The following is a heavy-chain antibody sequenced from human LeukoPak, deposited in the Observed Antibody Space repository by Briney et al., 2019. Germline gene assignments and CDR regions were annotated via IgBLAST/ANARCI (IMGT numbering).Heavy chain of an antibody. CDR3: AKTYSGTDYFDY. D-gene: IGHD1-26*01. J-gene: IGHJ4*02. CDR1: GSTFSSFA. V-gene: IGHV3-23*01. CDR2: ISAGGGSP. Sequence: AGSLRLSCAASGSTFSSFAMTWVRQAPGVGLEWVSTISAGGGSPYYADSVKGRFTISRDNSKNTLYLQMNSLRVEDTALYYCAKTYSGTDYFDYWGQGTLVTVSS.